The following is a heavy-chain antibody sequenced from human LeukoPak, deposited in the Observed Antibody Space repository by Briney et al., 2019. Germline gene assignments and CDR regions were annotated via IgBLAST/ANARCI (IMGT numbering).Heavy chain of an antibody. J-gene: IGHJ4*02. CDR1: GGSISSSRYY. V-gene: IGHV4-39*01. D-gene: IGHD3-10*01. CDR3: ARRLGGSGSYYY. CDR2: INYSGST. Sequence: SETLSLTCTVSGGSISSSRYYWGWIRQPPGKGLEWIGNINYSGSTHYSPSLKGRVTTSVDTSKNQFSLKLRSVTAADTAVYYCARRLGGSGSYYYWGQGILVTVSS.